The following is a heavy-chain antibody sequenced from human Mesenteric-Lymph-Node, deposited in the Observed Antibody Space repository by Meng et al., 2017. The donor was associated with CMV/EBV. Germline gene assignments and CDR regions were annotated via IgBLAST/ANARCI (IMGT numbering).Heavy chain of an antibody. CDR3: AHSSGIAAAGPFYFDY. CDR1: GFSLSTSGVG. J-gene: IGHJ4*02. D-gene: IGHD6-13*01. CDR2: IYWDDDK. Sequence: QITLKESGPTLVKPTQTFTLTCTFSGFSLSTSGVGVGWIRQPPGKALECLALIYWDDDKRYSPSLKSRLTITKGTSKNQVVLTMTNMDPVDTATYYCAHSSGIAAAGPFYFDYWGQGTLVTVSS. V-gene: IGHV2-5*02.